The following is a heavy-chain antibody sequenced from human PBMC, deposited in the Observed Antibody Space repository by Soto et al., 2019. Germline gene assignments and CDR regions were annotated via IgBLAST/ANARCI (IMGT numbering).Heavy chain of an antibody. Sequence: QVQLVQSGAEVKKPGASVKVSCKASGYTFTSYAMHWVRQAPGQRLEWMGWINAGNCNTKYSQKFQGRVTITRDTSASTAYMELSSLRSEDTAVYYCARGWFDPWGQGTLVTVSS. CDR1: GYTFTSYA. J-gene: IGHJ5*02. CDR3: ARGWFDP. CDR2: INAGNCNT. V-gene: IGHV1-3*01.